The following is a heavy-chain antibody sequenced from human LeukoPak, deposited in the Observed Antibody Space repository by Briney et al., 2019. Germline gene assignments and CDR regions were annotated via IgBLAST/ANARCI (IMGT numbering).Heavy chain of an antibody. CDR1: GYTLTELS. V-gene: IGHV1-24*01. D-gene: IGHD6-13*01. J-gene: IGHJ4*02. Sequence: ASVKVSCKVSGYTLTELSMHWVRQAPGKGLEWMGGLDPEDGETIYAQKFQGRVSMPEDTSIDTAYMELSSLRSEDTAVYYCATEIVYNSSWTTDYWGLGTLVTVSS. CDR2: LDPEDGET. CDR3: ATEIVYNSSWTTDY.